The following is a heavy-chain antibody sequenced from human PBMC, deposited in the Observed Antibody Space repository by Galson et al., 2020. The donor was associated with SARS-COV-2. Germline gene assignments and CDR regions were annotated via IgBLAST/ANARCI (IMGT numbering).Heavy chain of an antibody. Sequence: SCAASGFTFSTYSMSWVRQAPGKGLEWISYITSSTSTMFYADSVKGRFTISRDNAKNSLYLQMNSLRAEDTAVYYCARWVLTPKGYFDYWGQGTLVTVSS. D-gene: IGHD7-27*01. CDR1: GFTFSTYS. V-gene: IGHV3-48*01. CDR2: ITSSTSTM. J-gene: IGHJ4*02. CDR3: ARWVLTPKGYFDY.